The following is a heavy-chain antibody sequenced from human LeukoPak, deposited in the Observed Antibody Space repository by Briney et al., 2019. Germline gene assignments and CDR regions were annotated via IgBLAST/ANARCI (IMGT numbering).Heavy chain of an antibody. V-gene: IGHV1-69*05. J-gene: IGHJ4*02. D-gene: IGHD6-19*01. CDR3: ARSGRIAVAGGP. CDR1: GGTFSSYA. CDR2: IIPIFGTA. Sequence: GASVKVSCKASGGTFSSYAISWVRQAPGQGLEWMGGIIPIFGTANYAQKFQGRVTMTRNTSISTAYMELSSLRSEDTAVYYCARSGRIAVAGGPWGQGTLVTVSP.